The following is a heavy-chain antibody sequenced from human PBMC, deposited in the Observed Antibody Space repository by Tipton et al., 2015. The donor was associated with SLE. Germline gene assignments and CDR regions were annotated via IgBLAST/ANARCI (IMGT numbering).Heavy chain of an antibody. Sequence: TLSLTCTVSGASISSYYWSWIRQPPGKGLEWIGYIYTSGSTNYNPSLKSRVTISVDTSKNQFSLKLSSVTAADTAVYYCARYKAATMRDDWGQGALVTVSS. J-gene: IGHJ4*02. CDR1: GASISSYY. D-gene: IGHD2-15*01. CDR3: ARYKAATMRDD. V-gene: IGHV4-4*09. CDR2: IYTSGST.